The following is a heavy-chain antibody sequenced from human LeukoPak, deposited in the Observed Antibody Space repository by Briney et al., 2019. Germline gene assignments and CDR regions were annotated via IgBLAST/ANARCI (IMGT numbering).Heavy chain of an antibody. Sequence: PGGSLRLSCAASGFTFSDYYMSWIRQAPGKGLEWVSYTSFSGNTISYADSVMGRFTFSRDNAKNSLFLQMNSLRAEDTAVYYCARGALTYYDYWGQGTLVAVSS. D-gene: IGHD4/OR15-4a*01. CDR3: ARGALTYYDY. J-gene: IGHJ4*02. CDR1: GFTFSDYY. V-gene: IGHV3-11*01. CDR2: TSFSGNTI.